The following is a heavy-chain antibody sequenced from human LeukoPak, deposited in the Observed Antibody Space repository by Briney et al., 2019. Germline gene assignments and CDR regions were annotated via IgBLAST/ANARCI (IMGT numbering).Heavy chain of an antibody. CDR2: ISPGGSDT. Sequence: GASLKISCEGSGYSFTSYWIGWVRQMAGKGLGWMGIISPGGSDTRYRTSFQGQVTISAAESISTAFLQWSSLKASDTAMYYCARRGDYYSYDYWGQGTLVSVSS. J-gene: IGHJ4*02. V-gene: IGHV5-51*01. D-gene: IGHD2-21*01. CDR3: ARRGDYYSYDY. CDR1: GYSFTSYW.